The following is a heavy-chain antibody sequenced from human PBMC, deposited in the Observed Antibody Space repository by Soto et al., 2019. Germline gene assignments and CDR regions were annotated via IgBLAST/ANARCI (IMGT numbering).Heavy chain of an antibody. J-gene: IGHJ6*02. CDR1: GGTFSSYA. CDR3: ARDRGYYDSSGYYYEAYYYYGMDV. CDR2: IIPIFGTA. Sequence: SVKVSCKASGGTFSSYAISWVRQAPGQGLEWMGGIIPIFGTANYAQKFQGRVTITADESTSTAYMELSSLRSEDTAVYYCARDRGYYDSSGYYYEAYYYYGMDVWGQGTTVTVSS. V-gene: IGHV1-69*13. D-gene: IGHD3-22*01.